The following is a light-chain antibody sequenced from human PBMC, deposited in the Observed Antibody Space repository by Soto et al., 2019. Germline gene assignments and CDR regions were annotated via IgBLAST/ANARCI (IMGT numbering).Light chain of an antibody. CDR2: EVT. V-gene: IGLV2-14*01. CDR3: LSYTTSSTYG. Sequence: QSALTQPASVSGSLGQSITISCTGTSSDVGYYDYVSWYQQHPGKAPKLMIYEVTNRPSGISNRFSGSKSGNTASLTISGLQAEDEADYYCLSYTTSSTYGFGAGTKLTVL. CDR1: SSDVGYYDY. J-gene: IGLJ1*01.